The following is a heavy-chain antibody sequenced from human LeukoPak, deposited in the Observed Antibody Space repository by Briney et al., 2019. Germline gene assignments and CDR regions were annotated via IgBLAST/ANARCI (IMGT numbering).Heavy chain of an antibody. J-gene: IGHJ3*02. CDR1: GFTFNSYA. V-gene: IGHV3-30-3*01. CDR3: ARASSSGFDAFDI. Sequence: GGSLRLSCAASGFTFNSYAMSWVRQAPGKGLEWVAVISYDGSNKYYADSVKGRFTISRDNSKNTLYLQMNSLRAEDTAVYYCARASSSGFDAFDIWGQGTMVTVSS. CDR2: ISYDGSNK. D-gene: IGHD6-13*01.